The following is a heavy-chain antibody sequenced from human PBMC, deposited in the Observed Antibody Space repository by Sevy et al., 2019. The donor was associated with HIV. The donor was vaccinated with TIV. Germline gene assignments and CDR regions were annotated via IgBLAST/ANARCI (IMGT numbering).Heavy chain of an antibody. J-gene: IGHJ4*02. CDR2: ISSDGNSQ. Sequence: GGSLRLSCAASGFTFSSHAMHWVRQAPGKGLDWVAVISSDGNSQYSADSVKGRFTISRDNSKNTLYLQMDSLRVEDTAVYYCARDLISGSYSQSLVYWGQGTLVTVSS. V-gene: IGHV3-30*04. CDR3: ARDLISGSYSQSLVY. D-gene: IGHD1-26*01. CDR1: GFTFSSHA.